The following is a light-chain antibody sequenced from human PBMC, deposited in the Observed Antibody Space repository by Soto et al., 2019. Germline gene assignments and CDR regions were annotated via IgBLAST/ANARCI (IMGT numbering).Light chain of an antibody. Sequence: DIQMTQSPSTLSASVGDTVTITCRASQTINNCLAWYQQKPGKAPKXLISDASSLEPGVPSRFSGSGSGTELTITISSLQPDDCETYYCQQYNSYPWTFGQGTKVDIK. J-gene: IGKJ1*01. CDR3: QQYNSYPWT. CDR2: DAS. V-gene: IGKV1-5*01. CDR1: QTINNC.